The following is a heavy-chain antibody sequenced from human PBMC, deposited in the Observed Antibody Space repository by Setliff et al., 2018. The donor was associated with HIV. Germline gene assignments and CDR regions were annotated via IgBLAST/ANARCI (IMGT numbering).Heavy chain of an antibody. J-gene: IGHJ4*02. V-gene: IGHV4-59*08. CDR3: SVIDY. CDR2: IYNSGST. CDR1: GGSISNFY. Sequence: SETLSLTCTVSGGSISNFYWSWIRQTPGKGLEWIGDIYNSGSTNYNPSLKSRVTISVDTSKNQFSLKLSSVTAADTAVYYCSVIDYWGQGTLVTVSS.